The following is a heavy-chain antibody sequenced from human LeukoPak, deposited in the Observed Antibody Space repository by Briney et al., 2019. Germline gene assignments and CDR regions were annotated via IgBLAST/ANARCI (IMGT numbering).Heavy chain of an antibody. CDR1: GYTFTSYY. CDR2: INPSGGST. Sequence: ASVKVSCKASGYTFTSYYMHWVRQAPGQGLEWMGIINPSGGSTSYAQKLQGRVTMTTDTSTSTAYMELRSLRSEDTAVYYCARSRIAVAGTSFDYWGQGTLVTVSS. J-gene: IGHJ4*02. CDR3: ARSRIAVAGTSFDY. D-gene: IGHD6-19*01. V-gene: IGHV1-46*01.